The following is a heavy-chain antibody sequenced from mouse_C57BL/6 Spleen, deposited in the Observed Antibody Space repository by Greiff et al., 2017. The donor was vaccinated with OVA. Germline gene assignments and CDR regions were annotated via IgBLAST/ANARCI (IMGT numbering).Heavy chain of an antibody. D-gene: IGHD2-3*01. CDR2: IDPETGGT. CDR1: GYTFTDYE. J-gene: IGHJ4*01. V-gene: IGHV1-15*01. Sequence: QVQLQQSGAELVRPGASVTLSCKASGYTFTDYEMHWVKQTPVPGLEWIGAIDPETGGTAYNQKFKGKAILTADKSSSTAYMELRSLTSEDSAVYYCTRYYDVYYVYAMDYWGQGTSVTVSS. CDR3: TRYYDVYYVYAMDY.